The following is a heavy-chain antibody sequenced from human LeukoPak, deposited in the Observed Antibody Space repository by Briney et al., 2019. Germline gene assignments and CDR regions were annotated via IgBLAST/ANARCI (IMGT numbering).Heavy chain of an antibody. J-gene: IGHJ4*02. CDR2: ISGSGGST. CDR3: AKKGATAVAAGGGFDY. CDR1: GFTFSSYA. V-gene: IGHV3-23*01. D-gene: IGHD6-19*01. Sequence: GGSLRLSCAASGFTFSSYAMSWVRQAPGKGLEWVSGISGSGGSTYYADSVKGRFTISRDNSKNTLYLQMNSLRAEDTAVYYWAKKGATAVAAGGGFDYWGQGTLVTVSS.